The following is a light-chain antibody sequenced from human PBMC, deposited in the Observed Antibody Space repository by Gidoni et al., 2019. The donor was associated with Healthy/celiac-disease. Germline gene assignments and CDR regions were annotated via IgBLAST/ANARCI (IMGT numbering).Light chain of an antibody. J-gene: IGKJ5*01. CDR1: QGISNY. CDR3: QKYNSAPRSIT. Sequence: DIQTTQSPSSLSASVGDRVTITCRASQGISNYVAWYQQKPGKVPKLLIYAASTLQSGVPSRFSGSGSGTDFTLTISSLQPEDVATYYCQKYNSAPRSITFGQGTRLEIK. V-gene: IGKV1-27*01. CDR2: AAS.